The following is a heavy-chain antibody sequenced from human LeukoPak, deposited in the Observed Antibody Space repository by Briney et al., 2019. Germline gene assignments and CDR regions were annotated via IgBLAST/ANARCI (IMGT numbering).Heavy chain of an antibody. CDR2: ITTSSSYI. CDR3: ARDGGDSGFDP. D-gene: IGHD2-21*02. V-gene: IGHV3-21*01. CDR1: GFTFSSYS. J-gene: IGHJ5*02. Sequence: GGSLRLSCAASGFTFSSYSMNWVRQAPGKGLEWVSSITTSSSYIYYADSVKGRFTISRDNAKNSLYLQMNSLRAEDTAVYYCARDGGDSGFDPWGQGTPVTVSS.